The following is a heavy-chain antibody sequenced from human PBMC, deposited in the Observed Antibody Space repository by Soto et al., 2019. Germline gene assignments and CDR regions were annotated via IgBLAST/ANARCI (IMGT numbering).Heavy chain of an antibody. J-gene: IGHJ4*02. Sequence: PGGSLRLSCEASGFIFSMYWMHWVRQVPGKGPVWVSRINEDGVTTTYADSVKGRFTISRDNAKNSLYLQMNSLRDEDTAVYYCARDELSGGNIVYWGQGNLVTVSS. CDR1: GFIFSMYW. CDR2: INEDGVTT. CDR3: ARDELSGGNIVY. D-gene: IGHD6-19*01. V-gene: IGHV3-74*03.